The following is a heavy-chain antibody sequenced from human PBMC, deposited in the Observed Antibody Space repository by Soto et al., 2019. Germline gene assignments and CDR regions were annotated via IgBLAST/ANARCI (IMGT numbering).Heavy chain of an antibody. J-gene: IGHJ2*01. CDR1: GFSLSTSVVG. V-gene: IGHV2-5*01. Sequence: QITLKESGPTLVKPTQTLTLTCTFPGFSLSTSVVGMGWIRQPPGKALEWLALISWNDDKRYSPSLKSRLTITKYTSRDLVVLTLTNMNPVDTGTYYCARANYYADFYWHFDLWGRGTLVTVSA. D-gene: IGHD4-17*01. CDR2: ISWNDDK. CDR3: ARANYYADFYWHFDL.